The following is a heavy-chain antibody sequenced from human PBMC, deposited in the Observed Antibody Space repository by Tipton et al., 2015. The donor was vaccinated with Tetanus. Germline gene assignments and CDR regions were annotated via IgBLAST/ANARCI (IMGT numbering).Heavy chain of an antibody. CDR3: ADVGTSI. V-gene: IGHV3-72*01. CDR2: AKHRVDNYAT. Sequence: VQLVQSGGGLIQPGGSLRLSCAASGFTVSNHCMDWVRQAPGKGLEWVGRAKHRVDNYATEYAASVKGRFTISRDDSQSSVFLQMDSLKNEDTAVYYCADVGTSIWGQGTMVTVSS. J-gene: IGHJ3*02. CDR1: GFTVSNHC. D-gene: IGHD7-27*01.